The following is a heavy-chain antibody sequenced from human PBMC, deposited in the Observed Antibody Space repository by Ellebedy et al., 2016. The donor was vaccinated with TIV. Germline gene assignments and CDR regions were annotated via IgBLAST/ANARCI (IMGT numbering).Heavy chain of an antibody. V-gene: IGHV5-10-1*01. CDR2: IDPSDSYT. J-gene: IGHJ4*02. CDR3: AVNTYYYGSGSY. CDR1: GYSFTSYW. Sequence: GESLKISXKGSGYSFTSYWISWVRQMPGKGLEWMGRIDPSDSYTNYSPSFQGHVTISADKSISTAYLQWSSLKASDTAMYYCAVNTYYYGSGSYWGQGTLVTVSS. D-gene: IGHD3-10*01.